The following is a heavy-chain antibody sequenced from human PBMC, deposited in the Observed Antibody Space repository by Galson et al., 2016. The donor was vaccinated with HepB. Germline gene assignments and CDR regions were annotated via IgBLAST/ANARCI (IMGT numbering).Heavy chain of an antibody. CDR2: IWYHGGNK. J-gene: IGHJ3*01. Sequence: SLRLSCAASGFSFSNYGMHWVRQAPGKGLEWVAVIWYHGGNKFYADSVRGRFTVSRDNSKNTVYLEMNVLRVEDTAVYYCSGDKMTTSGADAFDVWGHGTRVTVSS. D-gene: IGHD5-24*01. V-gene: IGHV3-33*01. CDR3: SGDKMTTSGADAFDV. CDR1: GFSFSNYG.